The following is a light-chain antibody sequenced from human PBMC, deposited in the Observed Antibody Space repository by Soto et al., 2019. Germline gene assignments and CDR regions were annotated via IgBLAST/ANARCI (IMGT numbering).Light chain of an antibody. CDR3: QQYNNWPIT. Sequence: ENLLPQSPATLSVSPGERATLSCRASQSVSSNLAWYQQKPGQAPRLLIYGASTRATGIPARFSGSGSGTEFTLTISSLQSEDFAVYYCQQYNNWPITFGQGTRLEI. CDR2: GAS. CDR1: QSVSSN. J-gene: IGKJ5*01. V-gene: IGKV3-15*01.